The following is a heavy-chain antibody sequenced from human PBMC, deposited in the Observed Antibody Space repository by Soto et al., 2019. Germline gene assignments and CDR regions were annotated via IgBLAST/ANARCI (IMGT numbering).Heavy chain of an antibody. CDR1: GYTFTSYG. V-gene: IGHV1-18*01. CDR3: ARDLRGTYAPGTPRVFDY. CDR2: ISAYNGNT. J-gene: IGHJ4*02. Sequence: ASVKVSCKASGYTFTSYGISWVRQAPGQGLEWMGWISAYNGNTNYAQKLQGRVTMTTDTSTSTAYMELRSLRSDDTAVYYCARDLRGTYAPGTPRVFDYWGQGTLVTVSS. D-gene: IGHD1-1*01.